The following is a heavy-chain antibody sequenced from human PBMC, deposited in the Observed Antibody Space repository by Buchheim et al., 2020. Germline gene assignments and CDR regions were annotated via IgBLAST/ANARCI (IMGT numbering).Heavy chain of an antibody. D-gene: IGHD6-19*01. CDR2: ISSSSSYR. J-gene: IGHJ4*02. CDR3: ARSRDGTAVAAPDY. Sequence: EVQLVESGGGLVKPGGSLRLSCAASGFSFSSYSMNWVRQASGKGLEWVSSISSSSSYRYYADSVKGRFTISRDNAKNSLYLQINSLRVEDTAVYYCARSRDGTAVAAPDYWGQGTL. CDR1: GFSFSSYS. V-gene: IGHV3-21*01.